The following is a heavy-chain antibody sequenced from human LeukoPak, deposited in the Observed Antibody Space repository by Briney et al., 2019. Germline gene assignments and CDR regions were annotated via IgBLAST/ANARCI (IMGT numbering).Heavy chain of an antibody. J-gene: IGHJ6*02. D-gene: IGHD6-6*01. V-gene: IGHV3-23*01. Sequence: GRSLRLSCAASGFIFNSYAMTWVRQAPGKGLEWVSAISASGGSTYYADSVKGRFTISRDNSKSTLYLQMNSLRSEDTAVYYCAKPRQQLVRYGLDVWGQGTTVIVSS. CDR1: GFIFNSYA. CDR3: AKPRQQLVRYGLDV. CDR2: ISASGGST.